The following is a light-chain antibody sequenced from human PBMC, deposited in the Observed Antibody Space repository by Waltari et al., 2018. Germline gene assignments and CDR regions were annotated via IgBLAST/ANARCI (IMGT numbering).Light chain of an antibody. V-gene: IGLV2-11*01. J-gene: IGLJ1*01. Sequence: QSALAQPRSVSGSPGKSVTIPCTGSSSNVRGYNYVSWYQQYQGQAPKLMLYDVNKRPSGVPHRFSGSKSGDTASLTISGLQAEDEADYYCCSYAGSYTYVFGTGTKVTV. CDR2: DVN. CDR3: CSYAGSYTYV. CDR1: SSNVRGYNY.